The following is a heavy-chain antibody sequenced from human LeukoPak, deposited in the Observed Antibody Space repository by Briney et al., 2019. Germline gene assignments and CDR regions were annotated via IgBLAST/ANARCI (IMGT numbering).Heavy chain of an antibody. CDR2: ISGSGGST. D-gene: IGHD3-22*01. J-gene: IGHJ5*02. CDR3: AKVNAGYYDSSGPTNWFDP. CDR1: GFTFSSYA. V-gene: IGHV3-23*01. Sequence: GSLRLSCAASGFTFSSYAMSWVRQAPGKGLEWVSAISGSGGSTYYADSVKGRFTISRDNSKNTLYLQMNSLRAEDTAVYYCAKVNAGYYDSSGPTNWFDPWGQGTLVTVSS.